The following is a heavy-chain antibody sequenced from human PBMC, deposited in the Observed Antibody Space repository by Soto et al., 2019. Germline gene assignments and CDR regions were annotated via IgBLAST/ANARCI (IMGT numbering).Heavy chain of an antibody. CDR3: ARWKYYDFWSGLGYHYGMDF. V-gene: IGHV4-59*01. Sequence: SETLSLTCTVSGGSISSYCWSWIRQPPGKGLEWIGYIYYSGSTNYNPSLKSRVTISVDTSKNQFSLKLSSVTAADTAVYYCARWKYYDFWSGLGYHYGMDFWGQGTMVTVSS. D-gene: IGHD3-3*01. CDR2: IYYSGST. CDR1: GGSISSYC. J-gene: IGHJ6*02.